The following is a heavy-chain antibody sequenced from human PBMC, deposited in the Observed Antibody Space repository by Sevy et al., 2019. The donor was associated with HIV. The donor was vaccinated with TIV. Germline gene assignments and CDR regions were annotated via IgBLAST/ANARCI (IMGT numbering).Heavy chain of an antibody. J-gene: IGHJ3*02. CDR2: IIHSGST. Sequence: SETLSLTCAVYGGSFSGYYWSWIRQPPGKGLEWIGEIIHSGSTNYNPSLKSRVTISGDTSKNQFSLKLSTVTAADTAVYYCARHCSGTSCSHAFDIWGQGTMVTVSS. D-gene: IGHD2-2*01. V-gene: IGHV4-34*12. CDR3: ARHCSGTSCSHAFDI. CDR1: GGSFSGYY.